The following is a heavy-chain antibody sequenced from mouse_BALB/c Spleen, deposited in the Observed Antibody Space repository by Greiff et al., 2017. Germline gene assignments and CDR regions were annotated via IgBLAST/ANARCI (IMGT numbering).Heavy chain of an antibody. Sequence: QVQLKESGAELMKPGASVKISCKATGYTFSSYWIEWVKQRPGHGLEWIGEILPGSGSTNYNEKFKGKATFTADTSSNTAYMQLSSLTSEDSAVYYCARYGRGAYWGQGTLVTVSA. D-gene: IGHD1-1*01. V-gene: IGHV1-9*01. CDR3: ARYGRGAY. CDR2: ILPGSGST. J-gene: IGHJ3*01. CDR1: GYTFSSYW.